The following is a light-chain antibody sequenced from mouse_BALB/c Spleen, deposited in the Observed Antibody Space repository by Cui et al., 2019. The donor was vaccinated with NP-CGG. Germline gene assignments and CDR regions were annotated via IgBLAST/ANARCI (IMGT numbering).Light chain of an antibody. CDR1: TGAVTTSNY. Sequence: QAVLTQESALTTSPGETVTPTCRSSTGAVTTSNYANWVQEKPDHLFSGLIGGTNNRVPGVPARFSGSLIGDKAALTITGAQTEDEAIYFCALWYSNHWVFGGGTKLTVL. CDR2: GTN. V-gene: IGLV1*01. CDR3: ALWYSNHWV. J-gene: IGLJ1*01.